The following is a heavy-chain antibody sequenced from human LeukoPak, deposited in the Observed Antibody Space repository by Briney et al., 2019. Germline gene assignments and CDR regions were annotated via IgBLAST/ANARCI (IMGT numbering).Heavy chain of an antibody. CDR3: SKGGSSFDY. CDR2: IWYDGSNK. CDR1: GFTFSSYG. V-gene: IGHV3-33*06. D-gene: IGHD6-13*01. Sequence: GGSLRLSCAASGFTFSSYGMHWVRQAPGKGLEWVAVIWYDGSNKYYADSVKGRFTISRDNSKNTLYLQMNSLRAEDTAVYYCSKGGSSFDYWGQGTLVTVSS. J-gene: IGHJ4*02.